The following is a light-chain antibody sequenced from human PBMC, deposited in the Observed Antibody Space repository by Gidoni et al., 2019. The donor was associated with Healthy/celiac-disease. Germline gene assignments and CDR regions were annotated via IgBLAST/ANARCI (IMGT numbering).Light chain of an antibody. CDR2: DDS. V-gene: IGLV3-21*02. Sequence: SKVLTQPPPASAAPGQTARITCGGNNIGSKSVHWYQQKPGQAPVLVVYDDSDGPSGIPERFSGSNSGNTATLTISRVEAGDEADYYCQVWDSSSDHVVFGGGTKLTVL. CDR3: QVWDSSSDHVV. J-gene: IGLJ2*01. CDR1: NIGSKS.